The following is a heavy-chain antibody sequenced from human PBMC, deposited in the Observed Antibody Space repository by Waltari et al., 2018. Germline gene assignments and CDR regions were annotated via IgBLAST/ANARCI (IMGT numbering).Heavy chain of an antibody. D-gene: IGHD6-13*01. V-gene: IGHV4-39*07. CDR3: AREVGGSSWSTTPRGDAFDI. CDR1: GDSIGSGYYY. Sequence: QLQLRESGPGLLKPSETLSLTCSVSGDSIGSGYYYWGWIRQAPGKGLEWIGSIDFAGSTYYNPSLKSRLTISGYTSKNQFALRLSSVTAADTAVYYCAREVGGSSWSTTPRGDAFDIWGQGTMVTVSS. J-gene: IGHJ3*02. CDR2: IDFAGST.